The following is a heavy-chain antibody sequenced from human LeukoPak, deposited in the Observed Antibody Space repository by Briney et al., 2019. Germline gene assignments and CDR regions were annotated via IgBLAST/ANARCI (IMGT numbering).Heavy chain of an antibody. CDR3: ARGDYFDTSGFRGGYYYYGLDV. Sequence: PGGSLRLSCVASGVTFSDYYMSWFRQAPGKGLEWVSYISGSGSTIYYADSVKGRFTISRDNANKSLYLQMNSLRAEDTAVYYCARGDYFDTSGFRGGYYYYGLDVWGQGTTVSVSS. CDR1: GVTFSDYY. J-gene: IGHJ6*02. D-gene: IGHD3-22*01. V-gene: IGHV3-11*04. CDR2: ISGSGSTI.